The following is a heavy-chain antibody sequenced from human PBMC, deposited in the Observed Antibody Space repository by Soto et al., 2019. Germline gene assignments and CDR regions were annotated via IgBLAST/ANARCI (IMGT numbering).Heavy chain of an antibody. Sequence: QVQLQESGPGLVKPSETLSLTCTVSGGSISSYYWSWIRQPPGKGLEWIGYIYYSGSTNYNPSLKSRVTISVDTSKNQFSLKMGSVTAADTAVYYCARLATRYYFDYWGQGTLVTVSS. CDR1: GGSISSYY. CDR3: ARLATRYYFDY. V-gene: IGHV4-59*01. D-gene: IGHD1-1*01. CDR2: IYYSGST. J-gene: IGHJ4*02.